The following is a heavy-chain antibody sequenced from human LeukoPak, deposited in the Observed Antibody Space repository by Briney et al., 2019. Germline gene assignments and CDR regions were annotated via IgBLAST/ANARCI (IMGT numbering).Heavy chain of an antibody. CDR3: ARDSYQDYYGRFDP. Sequence: PGGSLRLSCAASGFSFSNHGMHWVRQAPGKRLEWVAVIWDDGNNKRYANSVNGRFTISRDNSENTLYLQMNGLIAEDTAMYYCARDSYQDYYGRFDPWGQGTLVIVSS. CDR1: GFSFSNHG. J-gene: IGHJ5*02. CDR2: IWDDGNNK. D-gene: IGHD3-10*01. V-gene: IGHV3-33*01.